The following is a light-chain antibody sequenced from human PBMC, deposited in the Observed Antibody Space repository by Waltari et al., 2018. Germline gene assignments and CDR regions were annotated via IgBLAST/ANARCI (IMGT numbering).Light chain of an antibody. CDR1: TSDVGRYNR. Sequence: QSALTQPPSVSGSPGQSVTISCTGTTSDVGRYNRVPWYQQAPGTAPKLLISEVSNRPSGVPDRFSGSKSDNTASLTISGLQAEDEADYYCSSYTSSITYVFGTGTKVTVL. CDR2: EVS. CDR3: SSYTSSITYV. V-gene: IGLV2-18*02. J-gene: IGLJ1*01.